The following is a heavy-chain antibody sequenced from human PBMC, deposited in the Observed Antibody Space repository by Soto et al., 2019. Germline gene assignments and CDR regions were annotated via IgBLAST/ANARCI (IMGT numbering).Heavy chain of an antibody. CDR1: GFTFSNAW. Sequence: GGSLRLSCAASGFTFSNAWMSWVRQAPGKGLEWVGRIKSKTDGGTTDYAAPVKGRFTISRDDSKNTLYLQMNSLKTELTAVYYCTPESGTLRDAFDIWGQGTMVTVSS. D-gene: IGHD1-1*01. CDR2: IKSKTDGGTT. CDR3: TPESGTLRDAFDI. V-gene: IGHV3-15*01. J-gene: IGHJ3*02.